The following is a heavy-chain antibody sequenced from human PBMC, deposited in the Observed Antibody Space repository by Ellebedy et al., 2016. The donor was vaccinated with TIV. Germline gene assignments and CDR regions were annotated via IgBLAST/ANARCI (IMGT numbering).Heavy chain of an antibody. CDR1: GDSISSHY. Sequence: SETLSLTXTVSGDSISSHYWSWIRQPPGKGLEWIGYISYSGSTNYNPSLKSRVFISVDTSKNQFSLKLSSVTAADTAVYYCARRDTGGSNPYYYGMDVWGQGTTVTVSS. J-gene: IGHJ6*02. CDR2: ISYSGST. V-gene: IGHV4-59*11. CDR3: ARRDTGGSNPYYYGMDV. D-gene: IGHD1-26*01.